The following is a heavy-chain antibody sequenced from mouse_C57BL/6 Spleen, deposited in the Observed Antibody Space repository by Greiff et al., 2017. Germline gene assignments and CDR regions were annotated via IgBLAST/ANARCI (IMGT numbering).Heavy chain of an antibody. Sequence: VQLQQPGTELVKPGASVKLSCKASGYTFTSYWMHWVKQRPGQGLEWIGNINPSNGGTNYNEKFKSKATLTVDKSSSTAYMQLSSLTSEDSAVYYCARGAGYYTYDFDYWGQGTTLTVSS. CDR2: INPSNGGT. D-gene: IGHD2-3*01. CDR1: GYTFTSYW. J-gene: IGHJ2*01. V-gene: IGHV1-53*01. CDR3: ARGAGYYTYDFDY.